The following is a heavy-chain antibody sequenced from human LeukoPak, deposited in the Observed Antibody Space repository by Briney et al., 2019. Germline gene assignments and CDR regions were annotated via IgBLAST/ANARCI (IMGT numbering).Heavy chain of an antibody. CDR1: GFTFSNYA. Sequence: GSLRLSCAASGFTFSNYAMSWVRQAPGKGLEWVSAISGSGGNTHYADSVKGRFTISRDNSRNTLYLQMNSLRAEDTAVYYCAKDRTLIAVAGTSNSWGQGTLVTVSS. V-gene: IGHV3-23*01. J-gene: IGHJ4*02. CDR3: AKDRTLIAVAGTSNS. D-gene: IGHD6-19*01. CDR2: ISGSGGNT.